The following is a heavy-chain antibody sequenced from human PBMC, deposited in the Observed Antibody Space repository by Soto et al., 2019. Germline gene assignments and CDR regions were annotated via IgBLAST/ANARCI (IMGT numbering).Heavy chain of an antibody. J-gene: IGHJ6*02. Sequence: PGGSLRLSCAASGFTFSSYDMHWVRQATGKGLEWVSAIGTAGDTYYPGSVKGRFTISRENAKNSLYLQMNSLRAEDTAVYYCARGMADYYGSGSYYKAGAPYYYYGMDVWGQGTTVTVSS. V-gene: IGHV3-13*01. CDR3: ARGMADYYGSGSYYKAGAPYYYYGMDV. CDR2: IGTAGDT. D-gene: IGHD3-10*01. CDR1: GFTFSSYD.